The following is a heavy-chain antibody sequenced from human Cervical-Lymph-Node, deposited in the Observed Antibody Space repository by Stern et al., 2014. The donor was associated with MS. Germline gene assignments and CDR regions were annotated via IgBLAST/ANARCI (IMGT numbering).Heavy chain of an antibody. V-gene: IGHV3-30*03. D-gene: IGHD6-6*01. J-gene: IGHJ4*02. CDR2: ISYDGNKK. Sequence: EQMVESGGGVVQPGKSLTLSCAASGFTFSSYGMHWVRQAPGKGLEWVAVISYDGNKKYCANYLKGRFNISRDNSKNTVYLHMNSLRTEDTAVYYCAILMAYSSTSFDYWGQGTLVIVSS. CDR3: AILMAYSSTSFDY. CDR1: GFTFSSYG.